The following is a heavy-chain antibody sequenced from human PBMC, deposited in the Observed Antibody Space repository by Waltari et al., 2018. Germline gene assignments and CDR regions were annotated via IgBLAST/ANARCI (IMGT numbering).Heavy chain of an antibody. CDR2: TSHDESHK. J-gene: IGHJ4*02. CDR1: GFTFSTYT. D-gene: IGHD2-8*01. CDR3: ARDDRDGLPDYFDF. V-gene: IGHV3-30*01. Sequence: QVQLVESGGGVVQPGRSLRLSCAASGFTFSTYTMHWFRQAPGKGLDGVALTSHDESHKYYADSVKGRFTISKDNSKNTLYLQMNSLSTEDTAMYYCARDDRDGLPDYFDFWGQGTLVTVSS.